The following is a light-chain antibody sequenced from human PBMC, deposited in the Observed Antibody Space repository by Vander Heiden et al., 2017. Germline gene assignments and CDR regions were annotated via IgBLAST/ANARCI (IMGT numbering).Light chain of an antibody. J-gene: IGKJ5*01. CDR2: AAS. CDR3: PSA. V-gene: IGKV1-39*01. CDR1: QTISSY. Sequence: DIQMTQSPSSLSASVGDRVTITCRASQTISSYLDWYQQKPGKAPKFLIYAASSLQSGVPSRFSGSGSGTDFTLTFSSLQPEDFEEFHFPSAFGQGTRLEIK.